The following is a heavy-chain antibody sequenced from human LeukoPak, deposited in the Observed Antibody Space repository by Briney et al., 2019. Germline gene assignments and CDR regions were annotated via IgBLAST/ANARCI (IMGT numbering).Heavy chain of an antibody. CDR2: VNHSGST. V-gene: IGHV4-34*01. J-gene: IGHJ5*02. CDR3: ARVRCSSTSCYADNWFDP. D-gene: IGHD2-2*01. Sequence: SETLSLTCAVYGGSFSGYYWSWIRQPPGKGLEWIGEVNHSGSTNYNPSLKSRVTISVDTSKNQFSLKLSSVAAADTAVYYCARVRCSSTSCYADNWFDPWGQGTLVTVSS. CDR1: GGSFSGYY.